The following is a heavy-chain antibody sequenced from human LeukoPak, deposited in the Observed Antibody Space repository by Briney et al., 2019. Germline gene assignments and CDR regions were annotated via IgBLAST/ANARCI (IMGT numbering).Heavy chain of an antibody. CDR1: GYTFTGYY. V-gene: IGHV1-24*01. CDR2: FDPEDGET. D-gene: IGHD3-22*01. Sequence: ASVKVSCKASGYTFTGYYMHWVRQAPGKGLEWMGGFDPEDGETIYAQKFLGRVTMTEDTSTDTAYMELSSLRSEDTAVYYCATETYYYDSSGYYVFDYWGQGTLVTVSS. CDR3: ATETYYYDSSGYYVFDY. J-gene: IGHJ4*02.